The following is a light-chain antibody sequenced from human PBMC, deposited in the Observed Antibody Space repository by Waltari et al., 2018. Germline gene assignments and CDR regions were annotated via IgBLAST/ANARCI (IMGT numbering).Light chain of an antibody. CDR3: CSYAGTYINYV. CDR1: SSDVGDYDF. V-gene: IGLV2-11*01. J-gene: IGLJ1*01. CDR2: DVN. Sequence: QSALTQPRSVSGSPGQSVTISCTGTSSDVGDYDFVSWYQHHPDKAPKLIIYDVNKRPSGVPDRFSGSKSDNPASLTISGLQAEDEADYYCCSYAGTYINYVFGSGTTVTVL.